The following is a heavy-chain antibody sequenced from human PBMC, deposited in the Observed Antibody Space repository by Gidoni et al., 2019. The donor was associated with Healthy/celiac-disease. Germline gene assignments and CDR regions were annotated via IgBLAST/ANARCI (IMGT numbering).Heavy chain of an antibody. J-gene: IGHJ4*02. V-gene: IGHV1-69*01. CDR3: ARGPGIVGAASWAGDY. CDR2: IIPIVGTA. CDR1: GGTFRSYA. Sequence: QVQLVQSGAEVTKPGSSVKVSCKASGGTFRSYAISWVRQAPGQGLEWMGGIIPIVGTANYAQKFQGRVTITADESTSTAYMELSSLRSEDTAVYYCARGPGIVGAASWAGDYWGQGTLVTVSS. D-gene: IGHD1-26*01.